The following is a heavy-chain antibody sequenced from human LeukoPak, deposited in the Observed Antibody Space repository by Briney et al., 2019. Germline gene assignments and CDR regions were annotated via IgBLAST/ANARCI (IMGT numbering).Heavy chain of an antibody. CDR3: AWTGIVGATNIDC. J-gene: IGHJ4*02. V-gene: IGHV4-4*02. CDR1: GGSICSSNW. Sequence: SGTLSLTCAVSGGSICSSNWWSWVRQPPGKGLEWIGEIYHSGSTNYNPSLKSRVTISVDKSKNQFSLKLSSVTAADTAVYYCAWTGIVGATNIDCWGQGTLVTVSS. D-gene: IGHD1-26*01. CDR2: IYHSGST.